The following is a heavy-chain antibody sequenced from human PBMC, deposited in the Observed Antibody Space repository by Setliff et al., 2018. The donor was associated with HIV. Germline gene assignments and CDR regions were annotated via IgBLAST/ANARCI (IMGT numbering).Heavy chain of an antibody. Sequence: SETLSLTCTVSGGSMSSSGPGYYWGWVRQTPGGGLEWIGSVYYRGRTYYNPSLKSRVTISVDTSKNQFSLKLSSVIAADTAVYYCARHAAGPDGPFDYWGQGTLVTVSS. J-gene: IGHJ4*02. CDR1: GGSMSSSGPGYY. V-gene: IGHV4-39*01. CDR2: VYYRGRT. CDR3: ARHAAGPDGPFDY.